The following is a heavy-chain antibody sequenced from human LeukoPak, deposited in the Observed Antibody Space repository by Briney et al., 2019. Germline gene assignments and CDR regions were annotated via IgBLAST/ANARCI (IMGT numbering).Heavy chain of an antibody. CDR2: ISSSSSYI. CDR1: GITVSGNF. D-gene: IGHD6-13*01. Sequence: GGSLRLSCAASGITVSGNFMSWVRQAPGKGLEWVSSISSSSSYIYYADSVKGRFTISRDNAKNSLYLQMNSLRAEDTAVYYCARDRLAAAVNWFDPWGQGTLVTVSS. V-gene: IGHV3-21*01. CDR3: ARDRLAAAVNWFDP. J-gene: IGHJ5*02.